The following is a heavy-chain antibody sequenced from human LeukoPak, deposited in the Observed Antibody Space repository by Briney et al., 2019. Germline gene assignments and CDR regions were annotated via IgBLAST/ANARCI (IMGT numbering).Heavy chain of an antibody. J-gene: IGHJ4*02. CDR2: ISSSSSYI. D-gene: IGHD3-22*01. Sequence: GGSLRLSCAASGFSLRDYSMDWVRQAPGTGLEWVSSISSSSSYIYYADSVKGRFTISRDNAKNSLYLQMNSLRAEDTAVYYCARVGEYYYDSSGYEEIDYWGQGTLVTVSS. CDR1: GFSLRDYS. CDR3: ARVGEYYYDSSGYEEIDY. V-gene: IGHV3-21*01.